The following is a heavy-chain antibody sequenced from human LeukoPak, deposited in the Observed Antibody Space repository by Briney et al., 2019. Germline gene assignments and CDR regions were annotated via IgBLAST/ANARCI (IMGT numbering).Heavy chain of an antibody. CDR1: GYTLTEFS. D-gene: IGHD4-17*01. J-gene: IGHJ6*02. Sequence: ASVKVSCKVSGYTLTEFSMHWVRQAPGKGLEWMGGFDPEDGETIYAQKFKGRVTMTEDTSTDTAYMELSSLRSEDTAVYYCASPYDYGDYQPTNAQYYYGMDVWGQGTTVTVSS. CDR2: FDPEDGET. CDR3: ASPYDYGDYQPTNAQYYYGMDV. V-gene: IGHV1-24*01.